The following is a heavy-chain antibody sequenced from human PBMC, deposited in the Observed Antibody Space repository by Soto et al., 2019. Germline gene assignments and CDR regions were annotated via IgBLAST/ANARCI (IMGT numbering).Heavy chain of an antibody. J-gene: IGHJ6*02. Sequence: PGGSLSLSCAAFGFTFSSYSMNWVRQAPGKGLEWVSSISSSSSYIYYADSVKGRFTISRDNAKNSLYLQMNSLRAEDTAVYYCARFTDYYYGMDVWGQGTTVTVSS. CDR3: ARFTDYYYGMDV. CDR1: GFTFSSYS. V-gene: IGHV3-21*01. CDR2: ISSSSSYI.